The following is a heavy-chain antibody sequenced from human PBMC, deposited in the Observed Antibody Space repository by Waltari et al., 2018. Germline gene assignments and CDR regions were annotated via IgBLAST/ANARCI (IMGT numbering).Heavy chain of an antibody. J-gene: IGHJ4*02. V-gene: IGHV3-43*01. CDR3: AKERAAAISD. CDR2: ISWDGGST. D-gene: IGHD2-2*02. CDR1: GFTFDDYT. Sequence: EVQLVESGGVVVQPGGSLRLSCAASGFTFDDYTMHWVRQAPGKGLEWVSRISWDGGSTYYADSVKGRFTISRDNSKNSLYLQMNSLRTEDTALYYCAKERAAAISDWGQGTLVTVSS.